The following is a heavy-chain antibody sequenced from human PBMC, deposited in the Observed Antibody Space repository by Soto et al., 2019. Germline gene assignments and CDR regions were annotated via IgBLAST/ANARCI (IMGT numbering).Heavy chain of an antibody. V-gene: IGHV3-23*01. CDR1: GFTFSSYA. CDR2: ISGSGGST. D-gene: IGHD3-3*01. J-gene: IGHJ4*02. CDR3: AKGRYDFWSGYHSNYFDY. Sequence: GGSLRLSCAASGFTFSSYAMSWVRQAPGKGLEWVSAISGSGGSTYYADSVKGRFTISRDNSKNTLYLQMNSLRAEDTAVYYCAKGRYDFWSGYHSNYFDYWGQGTLVTVSS.